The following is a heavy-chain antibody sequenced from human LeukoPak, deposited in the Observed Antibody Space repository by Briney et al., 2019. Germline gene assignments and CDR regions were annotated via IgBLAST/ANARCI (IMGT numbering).Heavy chain of an antibody. J-gene: IGHJ6*02. CDR2: IIPILGIA. CDR1: GGTFSSYA. V-gene: IGHV1-69*04. D-gene: IGHD6-6*01. Sequence: SVKVSCKASGGTFSSYAISWVRQAPGQGLEWMGRIIPILGIANYAQKFQGRVTITAHKSTSTAYMELSSLRSEDTAVYYCAVARMDYYYYGMDVWGQVTTVTVSS. CDR3: AVARMDYYYYGMDV.